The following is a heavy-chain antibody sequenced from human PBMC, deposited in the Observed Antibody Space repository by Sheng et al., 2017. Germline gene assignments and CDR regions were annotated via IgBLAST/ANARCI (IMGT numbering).Heavy chain of an antibody. Sequence: QVQLVESGGGVVQPGRSLRLSCAASGFTFSSYAMHWVRQAPGKGLEWVAVISYDGSNKYYADSVKGRFTISRDNSKNTLYLQMNSLRAEDTAVYYCARGGVGYIVGATTLGYWGQGTLVTVSS. V-gene: IGHV3-30*04. J-gene: IGHJ4*02. CDR2: ISYDGSNK. D-gene: IGHD1-26*01. CDR1: GFTFSSYA. CDR3: ARGGVGYIVGATTLGY.